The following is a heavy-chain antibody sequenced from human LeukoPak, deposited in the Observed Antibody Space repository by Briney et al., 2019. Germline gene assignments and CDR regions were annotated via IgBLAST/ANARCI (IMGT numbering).Heavy chain of an antibody. CDR1: EFTVGNNY. CDR3: ARVGDHYHWNFDL. J-gene: IGHJ2*01. D-gene: IGHD3-10*01. Sequence: GGSLRLSCAASEFTVGNNYMNWVRQAPGKGLEWVSILYSGGSTYYADSVKGRFTISRDNSKNTLYLQMNSLRAEDTAVYYCARVGDHYHWNFDLRGRGTLVTVSS. V-gene: IGHV3-53*01. CDR2: LYSGGST.